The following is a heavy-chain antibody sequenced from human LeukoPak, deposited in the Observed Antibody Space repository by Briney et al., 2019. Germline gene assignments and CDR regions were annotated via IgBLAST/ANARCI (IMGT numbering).Heavy chain of an antibody. D-gene: IGHD2-15*01. CDR1: GGSISSSSYY. J-gene: IGHJ4*02. CDR3: ARDELGYCSGGSCYPLDY. Sequence: SETLSLTCTVSGGSISSSSYYWGWIRQPPGKGLEWIGSIYYSGSTYYNPSLKSRVTISVDTSKNQFSLKLSSVTAADTAVYYCARDELGYCSGGSCYPLDYWGQGTLVTVSS. V-gene: IGHV4-39*07. CDR2: IYYSGST.